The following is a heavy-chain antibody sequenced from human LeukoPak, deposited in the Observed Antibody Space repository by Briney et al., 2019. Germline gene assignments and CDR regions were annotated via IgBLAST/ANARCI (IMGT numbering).Heavy chain of an antibody. Sequence: GASVKVSCKASGGTFSSYAISWVRQAPGQGLEWMGGIIPIFGTANYAQKFQGRVTITADKSTSTAYMELSSLRSEDTAVYYCARGGVTIFGVVSWFDPWGQGTLVTVSS. CDR2: IIPIFGTA. V-gene: IGHV1-69*06. D-gene: IGHD3-3*01. J-gene: IGHJ5*02. CDR1: GGTFSSYA. CDR3: ARGGVTIFGVVSWFDP.